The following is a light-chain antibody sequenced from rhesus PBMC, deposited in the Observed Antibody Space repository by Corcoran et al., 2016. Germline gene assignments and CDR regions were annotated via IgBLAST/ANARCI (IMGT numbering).Light chain of an antibody. Sequence: DIVMTQTPLSLPITPGEPASISCRSSQSLLHSNGNTYLHWYLQKPGHFPQLLNYGGSNRDSGVPDRFSGSGSGTDFTLKISKVEAEDVGVYYCVQAIAFPYSFGQGTKVEIK. CDR3: VQAIAFPYS. J-gene: IGKJ2*01. CDR1: QSLLHSNGNTY. CDR2: GGS. V-gene: IGKV2-72*01.